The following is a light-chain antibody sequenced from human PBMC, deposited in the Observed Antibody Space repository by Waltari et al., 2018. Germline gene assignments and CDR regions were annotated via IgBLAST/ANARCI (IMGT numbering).Light chain of an antibody. CDR1: QSVFTS. Sequence: EIVLTQSPATLSLSPGERATLSCRASQSVFTSLAWYQQKPGQAPRLLIYGASSRATGIPARFSGSGSGTDFTLAISSLEPEDFAVYYCQQRSHWPPEYTFGQGTKREIK. V-gene: IGKV3-11*01. CDR2: GAS. J-gene: IGKJ2*01. CDR3: QQRSHWPPEYT.